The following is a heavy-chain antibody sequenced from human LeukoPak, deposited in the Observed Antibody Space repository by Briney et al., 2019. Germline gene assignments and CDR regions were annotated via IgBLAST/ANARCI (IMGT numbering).Heavy chain of an antibody. D-gene: IGHD2-2*02. V-gene: IGHV3-30*18. J-gene: IGHJ6*02. CDR3: AKGTSCYMGGVCYYYGMDV. Sequence: GGSLRLSCAASGFTFSSYGMHWVRQAPGKGLEWVAVISYDGSNKYYADSVKGRFTISRDNSKNTLYLQMNSLRAEDTAVYYRAKGTSCYMGGVCYYYGMDVWGQGTTVTVSS. CDR1: GFTFSSYG. CDR2: ISYDGSNK.